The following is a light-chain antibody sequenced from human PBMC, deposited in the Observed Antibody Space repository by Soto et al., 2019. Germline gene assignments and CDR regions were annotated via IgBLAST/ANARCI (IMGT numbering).Light chain of an antibody. J-gene: IGLJ1*01. CDR3: SSCGDNNIYV. CDR1: SSDIGGYNC. V-gene: IGLV2-8*01. CDR2: EVN. Sequence: QSVLTQPPSASGSPGQSVTISCTGTSSDIGGYNCVSWYQQHPGKVPKLMISEVNKRPSGVPDRFSGSKSGNTASLTVSGLQAEDEADYYCSSCGDNNIYVFGNGTKVTVL.